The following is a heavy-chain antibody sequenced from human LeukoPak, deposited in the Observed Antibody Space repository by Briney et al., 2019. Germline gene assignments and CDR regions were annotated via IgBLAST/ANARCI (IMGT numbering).Heavy chain of an antibody. V-gene: IGHV3-11*05. CDR3: TRDPRRLDY. J-gene: IGHJ4*02. CDR1: GFTFSDYY. CDR2: ISGNSGDI. Sequence: GGSLRLSCTVSGFTFSDYYMTWVRQAPGKGLEWLSYISGNSGDINYLDSVRGRFTIPRDNAKNSLYLQMNSLRVEDTAVYYCTRDPRRLDYLGQGTLVTVSS.